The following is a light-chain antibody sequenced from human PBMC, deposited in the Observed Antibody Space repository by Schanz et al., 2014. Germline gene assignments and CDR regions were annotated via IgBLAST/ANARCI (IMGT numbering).Light chain of an antibody. CDR2: LGS. CDR1: QSLLHSNGYNY. V-gene: IGKV2-28*01. Sequence: DIVMTQSPLSLPVTPGEPASISCRSSQSLLHSNGYNYLDWYLQKPGQSPQLLVYLGSDRASGVPDRFSGSGSGTDFTLRITGVEAEDVGVYYCMQALQTPNTFGQGTKLESK. J-gene: IGKJ2*01. CDR3: MQALQTPNT.